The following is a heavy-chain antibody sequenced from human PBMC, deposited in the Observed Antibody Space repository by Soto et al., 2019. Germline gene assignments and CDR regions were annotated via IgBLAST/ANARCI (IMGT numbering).Heavy chain of an antibody. D-gene: IGHD2-15*01. J-gene: IGHJ3*02. CDR3: AKNIVVVVAKVAAFDI. V-gene: IGHV3-23*01. Sequence: EVQLLESGGGLVQPGGSLRLSCAASGFTFSSYAMSWFRQAPGKGLEWVSAISGSGGSTYYADSVKGRFTISRDNSKNTLYLQMNSLRAEDTAVYYCAKNIVVVVAKVAAFDIWGQGTMVTVSS. CDR1: GFTFSSYA. CDR2: ISGSGGST.